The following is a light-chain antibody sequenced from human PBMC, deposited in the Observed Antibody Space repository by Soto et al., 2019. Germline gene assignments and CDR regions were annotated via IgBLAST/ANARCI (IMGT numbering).Light chain of an antibody. CDR1: SSDVGGYNY. Sequence: QSALTQPPSASGSPGQSVTISCTGTSSDVGGYNYVSWYQQHPGKAPKLMIYEVSKRPSGVPDRFSGSKSDNTASLTVSGLQAEDEADYYCSSYAGSNSWVFGTGTKLTVL. CDR2: EVS. J-gene: IGLJ1*01. V-gene: IGLV2-8*01. CDR3: SSYAGSNSWV.